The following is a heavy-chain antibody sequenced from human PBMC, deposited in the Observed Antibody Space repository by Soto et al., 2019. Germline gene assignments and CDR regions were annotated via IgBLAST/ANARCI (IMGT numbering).Heavy chain of an antibody. J-gene: IGHJ5*02. V-gene: IGHV3-23*01. CDR2: IDSGGGST. CDR1: GFSFSNYA. D-gene: IGHD4-4*01. Sequence: EVQLLVSGGGSVQPGGSLRLSCAASGFSFSNYAMSWVRQAPGTGLEWVSAIDSGGGSTYYAASVKGRFSISRDNSMNTLYLQMNSLRDEDTAIYYWTKEHSNYPDNWFDPWGQGTLVTVSS. CDR3: TKEHSNYPDNWFDP.